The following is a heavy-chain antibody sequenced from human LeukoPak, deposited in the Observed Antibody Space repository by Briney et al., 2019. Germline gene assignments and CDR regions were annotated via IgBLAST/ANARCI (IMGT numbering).Heavy chain of an antibody. CDR2: ISGSGGST. D-gene: IGHD6-19*01. CDR1: GFTFSSYA. Sequence: PGGSLRLSCAASGFTFSSYAMSWVRQAPGKGLEWVSAISGSGGSTYYADSVKGRFTISRDNSKNTLYLQMNSLRAEDTAVYYCAKVTGSGWSGVPRNYGMDDWGQGTTVTVSS. V-gene: IGHV3-23*01. CDR3: AKVTGSGWSGVPRNYGMDD. J-gene: IGHJ6*02.